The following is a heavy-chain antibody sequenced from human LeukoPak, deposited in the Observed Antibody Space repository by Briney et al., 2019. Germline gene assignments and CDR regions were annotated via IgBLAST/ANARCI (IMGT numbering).Heavy chain of an antibody. Sequence: SVKVSCKASGGTFSSYAISWVRQAPGQGLEWMGGIIPIVGTANYAQKFQGRVTITADESTSTAYMELSSLRSEDTAVYYCARGPYCGGDCYLAYWFDPWGQGTLVTVSS. D-gene: IGHD2-21*02. CDR1: GGTFSSYA. CDR2: IIPIVGTA. CDR3: ARGPYCGGDCYLAYWFDP. J-gene: IGHJ5*02. V-gene: IGHV1-69*13.